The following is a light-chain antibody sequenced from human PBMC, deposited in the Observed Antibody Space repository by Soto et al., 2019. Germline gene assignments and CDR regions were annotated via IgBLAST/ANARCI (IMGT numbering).Light chain of an antibody. CDR1: PGISNY. CDR2: ATS. Sequence: DIHMTQSPSSLSAAGGDRVTITCRARPGISNYLAWHQPRPWKVPKLLIYATSTLHTGVSSRFSVTGSWTDFTLTISVLQPDDVATYDCQQCNSAPWTFGRGTKVES. V-gene: IGKV1-27*01. CDR3: QQCNSAPWT. J-gene: IGKJ1*01.